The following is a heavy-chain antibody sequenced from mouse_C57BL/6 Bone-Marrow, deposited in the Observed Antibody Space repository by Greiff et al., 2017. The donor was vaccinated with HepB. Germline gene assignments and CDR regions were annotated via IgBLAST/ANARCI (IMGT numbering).Heavy chain of an antibody. Sequence: QVQLQQPGAELVMPGASVKLSCKASGYTFTSYWMHWVKQRPGQGLEWIGEIDPSDSYTNYNQKFKGKSTLTVDKSSSTAYMQLSSLTSEDSAVYYCALFRPFDYGGQGTTLTVSS. V-gene: IGHV1-69*01. CDR1: GYTFTSYW. CDR3: ALFRPFDY. CDR2: IDPSDSYT. D-gene: IGHD6-1*01. J-gene: IGHJ2*01.